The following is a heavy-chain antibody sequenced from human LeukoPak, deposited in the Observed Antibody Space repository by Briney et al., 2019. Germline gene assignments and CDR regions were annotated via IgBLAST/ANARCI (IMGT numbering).Heavy chain of an antibody. Sequence: SETLSLTCAVSGYSISSGYYWGWIRQPPGKGLEWIGSIYHSGSTYYNPSLKSRVTISVDTSKNQFSLKLSSVTAADTAVYYCAKDMGELAPNWFDPWGQGTLVTVS. V-gene: IGHV4-38-2*02. CDR1: GYSISSGYY. J-gene: IGHJ5*02. CDR2: IYHSGST. CDR3: AKDMGELAPNWFDP. D-gene: IGHD3-16*01.